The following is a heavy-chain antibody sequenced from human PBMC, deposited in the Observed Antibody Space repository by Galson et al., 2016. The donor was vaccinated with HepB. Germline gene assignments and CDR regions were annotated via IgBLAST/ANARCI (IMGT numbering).Heavy chain of an antibody. CDR2: IHYGGSS. D-gene: IGHD4-17*01. Sequence: SETLSLTCTVSGGAFSSTTYYWGWIRQPPGKGLEWIGSIHYGGSSYYNPSLKSRVTISVDTSKNQFSLKLRSVTAADPAVYFCVSPRLKAFDIWGQGTMVTVSS. J-gene: IGHJ3*02. V-gene: IGHV4-39*01. CDR1: GGAFSSTTYY. CDR3: VSPRLKAFDI.